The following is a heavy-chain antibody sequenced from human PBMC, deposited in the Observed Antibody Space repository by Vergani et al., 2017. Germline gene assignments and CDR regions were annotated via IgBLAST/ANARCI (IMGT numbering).Heavy chain of an antibody. Sequence: EVQLVESGGGLVQPGGSLRLSCAASGFTFSSYEMNWVRQAPGKGLEWVSYISSSSSYIYYADSVKGRFTISRDNSKNTLYLQMNSLRAEDTAVYYCAKDKWAQYRAPKLLWFGELSGWGQGTLVTVSS. D-gene: IGHD3-10*01. CDR1: GFTFSSYE. CDR2: ISSSSSYI. CDR3: AKDKWAQYRAPKLLWFGELSG. V-gene: IGHV3-48*03. J-gene: IGHJ4*02.